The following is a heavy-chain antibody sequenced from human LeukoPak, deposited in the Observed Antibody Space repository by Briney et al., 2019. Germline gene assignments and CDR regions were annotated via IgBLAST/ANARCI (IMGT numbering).Heavy chain of an antibody. CDR1: GFTFSDFA. D-gene: IGHD2-15*01. Sequence: GGSLRLSCAASGFTFSDFAMNWVRQAPGKGLEWVTAISGNGGSTYYADSVKGRFSISRDNSKNTLFLQMNSPTAEDTGVYYCAKARSAVVEAVTNYWGQGTRVTVSS. CDR3: AKARSAVVEAVTNY. J-gene: IGHJ4*02. CDR2: ISGNGGST. V-gene: IGHV3-23*01.